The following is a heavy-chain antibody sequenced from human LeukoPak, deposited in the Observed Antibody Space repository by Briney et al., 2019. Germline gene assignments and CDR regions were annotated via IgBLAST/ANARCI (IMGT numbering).Heavy chain of an antibody. Sequence: SVKVSCKASGGTFSSYAISWVRQAPGQGLEWMGGIIPIFGTANYAQKFQGRVTITADESTSTAYMELSSLRSEDTAVYYCARESSRAAARSDYYYYGMDVWGQGTTVTVSS. V-gene: IGHV1-69*01. CDR3: ARESSRAAARSDYYYYGMDV. CDR2: IIPIFGTA. CDR1: GGTFSSYA. J-gene: IGHJ6*02. D-gene: IGHD6-13*01.